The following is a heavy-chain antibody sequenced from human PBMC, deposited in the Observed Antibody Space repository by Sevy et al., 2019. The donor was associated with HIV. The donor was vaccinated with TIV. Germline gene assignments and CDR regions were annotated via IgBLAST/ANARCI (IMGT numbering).Heavy chain of an antibody. J-gene: IGHJ5*02. CDR1: GASMRSGTYY. CDR2: IYYTGST. Sequence: SETLSLTCTVSGASMRSGTYYWSWIRQHPGKGLVWIGYIYYTGSTYYNPSLKSRVIISLDASKNQFSLKLSSVTAADTAVYYCARVRLIVARERWFDPWGQGTLVTVSS. CDR3: ARVRLIVARERWFDP. D-gene: IGHD5-12*01. V-gene: IGHV4-31*03.